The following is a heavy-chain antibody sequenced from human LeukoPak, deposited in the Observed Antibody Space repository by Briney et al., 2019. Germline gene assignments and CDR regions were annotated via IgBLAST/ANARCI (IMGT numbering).Heavy chain of an antibody. V-gene: IGHV4-34*01. J-gene: IGHJ4*02. CDR1: GGSFSGYY. Sequence: SETLSLTCAVYGGSFSGYYWSWIRQPPGKGLEWIGEINHSGSTNYNPSLKSRVTISVDTSENQFSLKLSSVTAADTAVYYCAIVIVVPAALGNYWGQGTLVTVSS. CDR3: AIVIVVPAALGNY. D-gene: IGHD2-2*01. CDR2: INHSGST.